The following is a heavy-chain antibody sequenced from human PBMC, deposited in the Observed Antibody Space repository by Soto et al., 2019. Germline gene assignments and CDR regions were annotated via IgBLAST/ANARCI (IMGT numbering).Heavy chain of an antibody. V-gene: IGHV3-53*01. CDR1: EFTVGSTF. Sequence: GVSLRRSCAAAEFTVGSTFMRWVRQAAGKGLEWVSVIYSGGSTYYADSVKGRFTISRDNSKNTLYLQMNSLRAEDTAVYYCAGAFYGSEDYYYYYGMDVWGQGTTVTVSS. CDR3: AGAFYGSEDYYYYYGMDV. D-gene: IGHD3-10*01. J-gene: IGHJ6*02. CDR2: IYSGGST.